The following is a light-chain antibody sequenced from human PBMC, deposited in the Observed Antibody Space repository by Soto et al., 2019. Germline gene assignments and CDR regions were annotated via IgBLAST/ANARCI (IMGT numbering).Light chain of an antibody. J-gene: IGLJ1*01. CDR1: SSDVGGYNY. CDR2: DVT. Sequence: QSVLTQPASVSGSPGQSITISCTGTSSDVGGYNYVAWYQQHPGKAPKLMIHDVTNRPSGVSNRFSGSKSGNTASLTISGLQTADEADYYCSSYTSSYTYVFGGGTKVTVL. V-gene: IGLV2-14*03. CDR3: SSYTSSYTYV.